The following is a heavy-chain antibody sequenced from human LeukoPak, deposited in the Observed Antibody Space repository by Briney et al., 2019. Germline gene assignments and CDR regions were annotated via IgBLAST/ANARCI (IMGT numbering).Heavy chain of an antibody. J-gene: IGHJ4*02. CDR2: IYYSGIT. V-gene: IGHV4-39*02. CDR3: ARDDYGFLRVIDY. CDR1: GGSISSSSYY. D-gene: IGHD4-17*01. Sequence: PSETLSLTCTVSGGSISSSSYYWRWIRQPPGEGLEWIGSIYYSGITYYNPSLKGRVTISVDTSKNQFSLKLSSVTAADTAVYYCARDDYGFLRVIDYWGQGTLVTVSS.